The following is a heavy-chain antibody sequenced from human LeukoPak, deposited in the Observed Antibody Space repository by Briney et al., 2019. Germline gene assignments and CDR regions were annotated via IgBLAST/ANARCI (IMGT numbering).Heavy chain of an antibody. CDR3: ARYGGCSGGTCYAWFDP. CDR1: GASINSGAYY. V-gene: IGHV4-31*03. J-gene: IGHJ5*02. D-gene: IGHD2-15*01. Sequence: SETLSLTCTVSGASINSGAYYWSWLRQPPGKGPEWIGYIFYSGSTSYNPSLKSRLTLSVDTSKNQFSLKLSSVTAADTAVYYCARYGGCSGGTCYAWFDPWGQGTLVTVSS. CDR2: IFYSGST.